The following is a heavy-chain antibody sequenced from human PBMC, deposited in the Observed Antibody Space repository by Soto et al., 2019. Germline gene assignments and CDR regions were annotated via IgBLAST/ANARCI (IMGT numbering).Heavy chain of an antibody. D-gene: IGHD6-19*01. CDR1: GFTFSSYW. CDR3: ARAIGAVAHIDY. V-gene: IGHV3-74*01. Sequence: EVQLVESGGGLVQPGGSLRLSCAASGFTFSSYWMHWVRQAPGKGLVWVSRINSDGSSTSYADSVKGRFTFSRDNAKNTLYLQMNSLRAEYTAVYYGARAIGAVAHIDYWGQGTLVTVSS. J-gene: IGHJ4*02. CDR2: INSDGSST.